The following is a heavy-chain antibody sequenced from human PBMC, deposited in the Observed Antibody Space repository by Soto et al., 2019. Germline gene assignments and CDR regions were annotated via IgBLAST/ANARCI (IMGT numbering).Heavy chain of an antibody. D-gene: IGHD4-17*01. CDR2: IYSSGST. CDR3: ARSPEATVTAFDY. CDR1: GGSISSGGDY. V-gene: IGHV4-31*03. J-gene: IGHJ4*02. Sequence: QVQLQESGPGLVKPSQTLSLTCTVSGGSISSGGDYWSWIRQHPGKGLEGIGSIYSSGSTSYNPTLKRRVTXAXDXXKNQCSLTLSSVTAADTAVYYCARSPEATVTAFDYWGQGTLVTVSS.